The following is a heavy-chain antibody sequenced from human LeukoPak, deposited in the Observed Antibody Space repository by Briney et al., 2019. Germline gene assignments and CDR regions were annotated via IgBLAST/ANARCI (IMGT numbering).Heavy chain of an antibody. J-gene: IGHJ6*03. CDR3: ARVRLLGRYMDV. D-gene: IGHD2-2*01. Sequence: GRSLRLSCAASGFIFSSFAMHWVRQAPGKGLELVAIISYDGSNKNYADSAKGRFTISRDNSKNTLYLQMNSLRAEDTAVYYCARVRLLGRYMDVWGKGTTVTVSS. V-gene: IGHV3-30*01. CDR1: GFIFSSFA. CDR2: ISYDGSNK.